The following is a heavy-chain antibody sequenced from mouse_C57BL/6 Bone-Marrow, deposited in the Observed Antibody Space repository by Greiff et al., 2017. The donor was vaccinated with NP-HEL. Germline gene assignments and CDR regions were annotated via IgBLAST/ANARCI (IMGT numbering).Heavy chain of an antibody. CDR2: ISYDGSN. J-gene: IGHJ2*01. CDR3: ARDLGWLLRGY. CDR1: GYSITSGYY. D-gene: IGHD2-3*01. Sequence: EVKLMESGPGLVKPSQSLSLTCSVTGYSITSGYYWNWIRQFPGNKLEWMGYISYDGSNNYNPSLKNRISISRDTSKNQFFLKLNTVTTEDTATYYCARDLGWLLRGYWGQGTTLTVSS. V-gene: IGHV3-6*01.